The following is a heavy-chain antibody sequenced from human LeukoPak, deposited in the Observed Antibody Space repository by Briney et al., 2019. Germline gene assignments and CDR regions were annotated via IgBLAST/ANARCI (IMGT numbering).Heavy chain of an antibody. V-gene: IGHV1-2*02. CDR1: GYTFTGYY. J-gene: IGHJ4*02. CDR3: ARDPGYSSGWTGVIDY. CDR2: INPNSGGT. D-gene: IGHD6-19*01. Sequence: ASVKGSCKASGYTFTGYYMHWVRQAPGQGLEWMGWINPNSGGTNYAQKFQGRVTMTRDTSISTAYMELSRLRSDDTAVYYCARDPGYSSGWTGVIDYWGQGTLVTVSS.